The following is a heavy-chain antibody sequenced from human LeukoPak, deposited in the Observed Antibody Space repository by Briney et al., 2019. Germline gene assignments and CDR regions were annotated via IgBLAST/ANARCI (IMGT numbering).Heavy chain of an antibody. Sequence: ASVKVSCKASGYTFTSYGISWVRQAPGQGVEWMGWISANNGNTKYNTKYAQNLQGRVTMTTDISTSTAYMELRTLRSDDAAVYYCARDRDRSGSQSYWGQGTLVTVSS. D-gene: IGHD1-26*01. CDR2: ISANNGNTKYNT. J-gene: IGHJ4*02. CDR3: ARDRDRSGSQSY. V-gene: IGHV1-18*01. CDR1: GYTFTSYG.